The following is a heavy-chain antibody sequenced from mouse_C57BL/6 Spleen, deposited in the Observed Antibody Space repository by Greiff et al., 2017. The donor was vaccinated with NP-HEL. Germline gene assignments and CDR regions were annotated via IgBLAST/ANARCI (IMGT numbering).Heavy chain of an antibody. CDR3: ASIITTPRYFDV. CDR2: ISNGGGST. Sequence: EVKLMESGGGLVQPGGSLKLSCAASGFTFSDYYMYWVRQTPEKRLEWVAYISNGGGSTYYPDTVKGRFTISRDNAKNTLYLQMSRLKSEDTAMYYCASIITTPRYFDVWGTGTTVTVSS. J-gene: IGHJ1*03. D-gene: IGHD1-1*01. V-gene: IGHV5-12*01. CDR1: GFTFSDYY.